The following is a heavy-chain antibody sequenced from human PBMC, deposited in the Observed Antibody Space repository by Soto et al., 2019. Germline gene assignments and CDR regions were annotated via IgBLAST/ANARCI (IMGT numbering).Heavy chain of an antibody. CDR1: GGSISSGGYY. Sequence: QVQLQESGPGLVKPSQTLSLTCTVSGGSISSGGYYWSWIRQHPGEGLEWIGYIYYTGSTYYNPSLKSRVTISVDTSNSQFSLRLSSVTAAYTAFYYCAGVSGSGRYGFDYWGQGNLVTVSS. J-gene: IGHJ4*02. CDR3: AGVSGSGRYGFDY. CDR2: IYYTGST. D-gene: IGHD3-10*01. V-gene: IGHV4-31*03.